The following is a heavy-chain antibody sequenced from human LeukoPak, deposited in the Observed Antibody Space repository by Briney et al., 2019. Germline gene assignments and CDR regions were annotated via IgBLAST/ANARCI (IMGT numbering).Heavy chain of an antibody. CDR1: GYTFTSYD. Sequence: GGSVKVSCKASGYTFTSYDINWVRQATGQGLEWMGSMNPNSGNTGYAQKFQGRVTMTRNTSISTAYMELSSLRSEDTAVYYCARALSTLTQTTMIVVALKPWGQGTLVTVSS. CDR3: ARALSTLTQTTMIVVALKP. J-gene: IGHJ4*02. D-gene: IGHD3-22*01. CDR2: MNPNSGNT. V-gene: IGHV1-8*01.